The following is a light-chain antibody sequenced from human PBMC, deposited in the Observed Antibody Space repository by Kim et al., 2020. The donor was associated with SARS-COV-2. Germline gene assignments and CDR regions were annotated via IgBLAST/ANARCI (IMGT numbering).Light chain of an antibody. CDR3: QQFNNYSWT. CDR1: QGISSA. Sequence: GDRVTITCRASQGISSALAWYQQKPGKAPKLLIYDASSLESGVPSRFSGSGSGTDFTLTISSLQPEDFATYYCQQFNNYSWTFGQGTKVDIK. CDR2: DAS. J-gene: IGKJ1*01. V-gene: IGKV1D-13*01.